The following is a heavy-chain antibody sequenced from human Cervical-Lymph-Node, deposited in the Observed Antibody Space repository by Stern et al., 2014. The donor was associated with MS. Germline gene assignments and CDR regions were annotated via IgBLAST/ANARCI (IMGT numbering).Heavy chain of an antibody. Sequence: VQLDESGGGVVQPGRSLRLSCAASGFTFSSYGMHWVRQAPGKGLEWVAVISYDGSNKYYADSVKSRFTISRDNSKNTLYLQMNSLRAEDTAVYYCAKVLFPFRRDYFDYWGQGTLVTVSS. CDR2: ISYDGSNK. CDR3: AKVLFPFRRDYFDY. V-gene: IGHV3-30*18. CDR1: GFTFSSYG. J-gene: IGHJ4*02.